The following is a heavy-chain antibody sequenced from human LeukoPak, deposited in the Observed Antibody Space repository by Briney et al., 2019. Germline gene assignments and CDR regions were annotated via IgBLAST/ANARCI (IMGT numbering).Heavy chain of an antibody. Sequence: GSLRLSCAASGFTFSDFYMSWIRQAPGKGLEWVSAISGSGGSTYYADSVKGRFTISRDNAKNSLYLQMNSLRAEDTAVYYCVRGSLTSGVVVYYYYYLDVWGKGTTVTVPS. V-gene: IGHV3-11*04. CDR2: ISGSGGST. CDR1: GFTFSDFY. J-gene: IGHJ6*03. D-gene: IGHD3-3*01. CDR3: VRGSLTSGVVVYYYYYLDV.